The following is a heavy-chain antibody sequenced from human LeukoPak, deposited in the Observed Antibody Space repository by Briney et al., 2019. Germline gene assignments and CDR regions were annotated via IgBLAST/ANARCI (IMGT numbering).Heavy chain of an antibody. CDR3: ARGYSKSGYYFGY. Sequence: SETLSLTCAVSGGSISSGGYSWSWIRQPPGKGLEWIGYIYHSGSTYYNPSLKSRVTISVDRSKNQFSLKLSSVTAADTAVYYCARGYSKSGYYFGYWGQGTLVTVSS. J-gene: IGHJ4*02. CDR2: IYHSGST. D-gene: IGHD2-15*01. V-gene: IGHV4-30-2*01. CDR1: GGSISSGGYS.